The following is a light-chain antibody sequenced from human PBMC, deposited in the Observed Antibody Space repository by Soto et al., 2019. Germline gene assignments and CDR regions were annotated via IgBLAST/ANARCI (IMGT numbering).Light chain of an antibody. V-gene: IGKV3-15*01. CDR2: GAS. CDR3: QQYYYWPWDVT. Sequence: EIVLTQSPATLSVSPGERATLSCRASQPVSSNLAWYQQKPGQAPRLLIYGASTRATGIPARFSGSGSGTEFTLTISSLQSEDFAVYYCQQYYYWPWDVTFGQGTKLEIK. J-gene: IGKJ2*01. CDR1: QPVSSN.